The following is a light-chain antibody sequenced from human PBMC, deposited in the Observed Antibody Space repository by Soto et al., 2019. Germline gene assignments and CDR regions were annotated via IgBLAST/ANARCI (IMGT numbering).Light chain of an antibody. CDR2: WAS. V-gene: IGKV4-1*01. CDR3: QQYYSTPLA. Sequence: DIVMTQSPDSLAVSLGERATINCKSSQSVLYSSNNKSYLAWYQQKPRQPPKLLIYWASTRESGVPDRFSGSGSGTDFTLTISSLQAEDVAVYYCQQYYSTPLAFGQGTKVEIK. J-gene: IGKJ1*01. CDR1: QSVLYSSNNKSY.